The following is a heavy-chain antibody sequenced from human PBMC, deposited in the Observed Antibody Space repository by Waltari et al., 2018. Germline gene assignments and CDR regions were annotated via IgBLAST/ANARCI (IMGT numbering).Heavy chain of an antibody. D-gene: IGHD3-22*01. CDR3: ARVARKTYSSPVPGRDYYYGMDV. CDR2: INSVGSEK. CDR1: GFTFNKYW. J-gene: IGHJ6*02. V-gene: IGHV3-74*01. Sequence: EEQLVESGGGLIQPGESLRVSCAVSGFTFNKYWMNWVRQSPGKGLVWVARINSVGSEKSYADLVKGRFTISRDNAKNTVYLQMKSLRAEDTAVYFCARVARKTYSSPVPGRDYYYGMDVWGLGTTVTVSS.